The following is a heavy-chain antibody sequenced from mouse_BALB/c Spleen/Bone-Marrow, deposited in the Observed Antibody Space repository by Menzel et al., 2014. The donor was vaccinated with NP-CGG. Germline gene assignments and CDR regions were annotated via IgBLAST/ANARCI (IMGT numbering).Heavy chain of an antibody. CDR3: ATGTRAMDY. CDR2: ISSGSSTI. V-gene: IGHV5-17*02. CDR1: GFTFSSFG. J-gene: IGHJ4*01. Sequence: EVKLMESGGGLVQPGGSRKLSCAASGFTFSSFGMHWVRQAPEKGLAWVAYISSGSSTIYYADTVKGRFTISRDNPKNTLFLQMTSLRSEDTAIYYCATGTRAMDYWGQGTSVTGSS. D-gene: IGHD4-1*01.